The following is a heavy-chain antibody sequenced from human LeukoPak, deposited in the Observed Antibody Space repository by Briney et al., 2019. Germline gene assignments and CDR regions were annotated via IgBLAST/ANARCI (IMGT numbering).Heavy chain of an antibody. V-gene: IGHV3-48*03. CDR3: ARAANCNDAVDGMDV. D-gene: IGHD1-1*01. Sequence: PGGSLRLSCAASGFTFSNYEISWVRQAQGKGLEWVSHISSSGTTIYYTDSVKGRFTISRDNAKNSLYLQMNSLRAEDTAVYYCARAANCNDAVDGMDVWGKGTTVTVSS. J-gene: IGHJ6*04. CDR1: GFTFSNYE. CDR2: ISSSGTTI.